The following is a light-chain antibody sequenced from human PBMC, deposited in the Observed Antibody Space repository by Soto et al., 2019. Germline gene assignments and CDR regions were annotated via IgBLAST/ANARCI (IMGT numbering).Light chain of an antibody. CDR3: QQRTNWLT. J-gene: IGKJ3*01. CDR2: DAS. V-gene: IGKV3-11*01. CDR1: QNVSTY. Sequence: EIVLTQSPATLSLSPGERVTLSCRASQNVSTYLAWYQQKPGQAPRLLIYDASNRATGIPARFSGSGSGTDFPLTISSLEPEDFAVYYCQQRTNWLTFGPGTKVDSK.